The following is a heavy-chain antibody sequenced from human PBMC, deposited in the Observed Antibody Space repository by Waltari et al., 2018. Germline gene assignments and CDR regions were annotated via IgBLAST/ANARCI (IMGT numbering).Heavy chain of an antibody. D-gene: IGHD2-15*01. CDR2: INHSGST. CDR3: ARAHGYCSGGSCTEYFQH. J-gene: IGHJ1*01. Sequence: QVQLQQWGAGLLKPSETLSLTCAVYGGSFSGYYWSWIRQPPGKGLEWIGEINHSGSTNYNPSLKSRVTISVDTSKNQFSLKLSSVTAADTAVYYCARAHGYCSGGSCTEYFQHWGQGTLVTVSS. V-gene: IGHV4-34*01. CDR1: GGSFSGYY.